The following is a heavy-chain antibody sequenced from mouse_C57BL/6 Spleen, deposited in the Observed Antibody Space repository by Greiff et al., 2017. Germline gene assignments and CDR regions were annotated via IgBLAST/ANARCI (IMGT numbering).Heavy chain of an antibody. CDR1: GFSLTSYG. Sequence: QVQLQQSGPGLVQPSPSLSITCTVSGFSLTSYGVHWVRQPPGKGLEWLGVIWSGGSTDYNAAFISRLSISKDNSKSHVFFKLNRLQADDTAIYYCAKPSASWYFDVWGTGTTGTVSS. J-gene: IGHJ1*03. V-gene: IGHV2-4*01. CDR2: IWSGGST. CDR3: AKPSASWYFDV.